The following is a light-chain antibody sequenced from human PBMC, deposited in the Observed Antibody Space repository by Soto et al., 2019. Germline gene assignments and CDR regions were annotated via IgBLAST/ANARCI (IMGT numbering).Light chain of an antibody. Sequence: EIVMTQSPGTLSVSPGERVTLSCRASQSVSSYLAWYQQKPGQAPRLLIYDASNRATGIPARFSGSGSGTDFTLTISSLEPEDFAVYYCQQRSNWSWTFGQGTKVDIK. CDR3: QQRSNWSWT. CDR1: QSVSSY. CDR2: DAS. V-gene: IGKV3-11*01. J-gene: IGKJ1*01.